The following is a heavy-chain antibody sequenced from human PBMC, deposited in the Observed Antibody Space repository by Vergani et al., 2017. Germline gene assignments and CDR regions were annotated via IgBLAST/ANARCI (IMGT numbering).Heavy chain of an antibody. D-gene: IGHD3-9*01. CDR1: GGSISSYY. V-gene: IGHV4-59*08. CDR3: ARLDMLTGHVLGYWFDP. Sequence: QVQLQESGPGLVKPSETLSLTCTVSGGSISSYYWSWIRQPPGKGLEWIGYIYYSGSTNYNPSLKSRVTISVDTSKNQFSLKLSSVTAADTAVYYCARLDMLTGHVLGYWFDPWGQGTLVTVSA. J-gene: IGHJ5*02. CDR2: IYYSGST.